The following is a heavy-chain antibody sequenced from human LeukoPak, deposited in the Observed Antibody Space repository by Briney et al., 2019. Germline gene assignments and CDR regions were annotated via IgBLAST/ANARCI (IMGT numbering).Heavy chain of an antibody. CDR1: GLTFKHYG. Sequence: PGGSLRLSCAASGLTFKHYGMHWVRQAPGKGLEWVSIIYYDGRDKYYADSVKGRFTVSRDNSKNTLYLQMNSLRDEDTAVYYCATDRSLSYFDYWGQGTLVTVSS. J-gene: IGHJ4*02. V-gene: IGHV3-33*01. CDR3: ATDRSLSYFDY. CDR2: IYYDGRDK.